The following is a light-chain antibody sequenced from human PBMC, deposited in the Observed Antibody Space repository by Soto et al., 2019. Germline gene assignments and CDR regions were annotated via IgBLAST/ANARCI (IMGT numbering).Light chain of an antibody. CDR3: QQYNTYSYT. CDR2: KAS. V-gene: IGKV1-5*03. J-gene: IGKJ2*01. CDR1: QSISSW. Sequence: DIQMTQSPSTLSASVGDRVTITCRASQSISSWLAWYQQKPGKAPKLLIYKASSLESGVPSRFSGSGSGSECTLTISSLQPDDFATYYCQQYNTYSYTFGQGTKLDIK.